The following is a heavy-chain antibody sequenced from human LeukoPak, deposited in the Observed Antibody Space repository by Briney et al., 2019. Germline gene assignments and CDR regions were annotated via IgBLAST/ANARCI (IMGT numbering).Heavy chain of an antibody. CDR2: IKHDGSEQ. Sequence: HPGGSLRLSCAASGFSFSNYWMSWVRQAPGKGLAWVANIKHDGSEQYYVDSVKGRFTISRDNSKNTLYLQMNSLRAEDTAVYYCAKFPSGGYSYGSDYWGQGTLVTVSS. V-gene: IGHV3-7*03. J-gene: IGHJ4*02. CDR1: GFSFSNYW. D-gene: IGHD5-18*01. CDR3: AKFPSGGYSYGSDY.